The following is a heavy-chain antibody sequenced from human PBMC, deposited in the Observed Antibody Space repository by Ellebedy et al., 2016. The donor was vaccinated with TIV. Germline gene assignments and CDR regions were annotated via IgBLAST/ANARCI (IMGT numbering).Heavy chain of an antibody. CDR2: ISSSSSYI. J-gene: IGHJ4*02. CDR3: ARVEPFYCSSTSCKNLGSDY. D-gene: IGHD2-2*01. CDR1: GFTVSSNY. Sequence: GGSLRLXCAASGFTVSSNYMSWVRQAPGKGLEWVSSISSSSSYIYYADSVKGRFTISRDNAKNSLYLQMNSLRAEDTAVYYCARVEPFYCSSTSCKNLGSDYWGQGTLVTVSS. V-gene: IGHV3-21*01.